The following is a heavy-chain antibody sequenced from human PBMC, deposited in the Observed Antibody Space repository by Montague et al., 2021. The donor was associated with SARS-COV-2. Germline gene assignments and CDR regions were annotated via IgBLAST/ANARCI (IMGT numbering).Heavy chain of an antibody. V-gene: IGHV3-30-3*01. CDR1: GFPFSSYA. D-gene: IGHD3-22*01. Sequence: SRRLSWAASGFPFSSYAMHWVRQAPGKGLEWVAVISYDGSNKYYADSVKGRFTISRDNSKNTLYLQMNSLRAEDTAVYYCARVIVVGYYGMDVWGQGTTVTVSS. CDR2: ISYDGSNK. J-gene: IGHJ6*02. CDR3: ARVIVVGYYGMDV.